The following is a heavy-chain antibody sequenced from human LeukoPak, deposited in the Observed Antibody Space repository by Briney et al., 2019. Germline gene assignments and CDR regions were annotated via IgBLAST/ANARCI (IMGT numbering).Heavy chain of an antibody. CDR1: GFTFSSYS. Sequence: GGSLRLSCAASGFTFSSYSMNWVRQAPGKGLEWVSYISSSSSTIYYADSVKGRFTISRDNAKNSLYLQMNCLRAEDTAVYYCASRESSAYRLNWFDPWGQGTLVTVSS. CDR2: ISSSSSTI. CDR3: ASRESSAYRLNWFDP. V-gene: IGHV3-48*01. J-gene: IGHJ5*02. D-gene: IGHD3-22*01.